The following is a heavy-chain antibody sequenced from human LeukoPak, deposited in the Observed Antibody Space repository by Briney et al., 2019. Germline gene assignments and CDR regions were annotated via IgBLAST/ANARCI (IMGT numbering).Heavy chain of an antibody. V-gene: IGHV5-51*01. CDR1: GYSFTSYW. Sequence: GESLKISCKGSGYSFTSYWIDWVRQMPGKGLEWMGIIDPGDSDTKHSPPFQGQVTFSADRSISTAYLQWSSLRASDTAMYYCARLNDVFDIWGQGTMVTVSS. CDR2: IDPGDSDT. CDR3: ARLNDVFDI. J-gene: IGHJ3*02.